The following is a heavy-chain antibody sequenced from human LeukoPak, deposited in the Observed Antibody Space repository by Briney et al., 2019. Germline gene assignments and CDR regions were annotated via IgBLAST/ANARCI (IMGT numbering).Heavy chain of an antibody. D-gene: IGHD5-18*01. J-gene: IGHJ4*02. V-gene: IGHV3-48*01. CDR1: GFTFSSYS. Sequence: GGSLRLSCAASGFTFSSYSMNWVRQAPGKGLEWVSYISSSSSTIYYADSVKGRFTISRDNAKNSLYLQMNSLRAEDTAVYYCARVGPPYSDTAMATFDYWGQGTLVTVSS. CDR3: ARVGPPYSDTAMATFDY. CDR2: ISSSSSTI.